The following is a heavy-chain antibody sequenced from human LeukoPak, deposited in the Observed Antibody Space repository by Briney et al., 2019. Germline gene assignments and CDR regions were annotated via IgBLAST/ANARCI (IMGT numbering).Heavy chain of an antibody. CDR2: IRYDGSNK. D-gene: IGHD6-6*01. CDR1: GFIFSNYA. CDR3: AKAIHSSSSGVVDY. J-gene: IGHJ4*02. Sequence: SGGSLRLSCAASGFIFSNYAMHWVRQAPGKGLGWVPFIRYDGSNKYYAESVKGRFTISRDNSKNTLYLQMDSLRAEDTAVYYCAKAIHSSSSGVVDYWGQGTLVTVSS. V-gene: IGHV3-30*02.